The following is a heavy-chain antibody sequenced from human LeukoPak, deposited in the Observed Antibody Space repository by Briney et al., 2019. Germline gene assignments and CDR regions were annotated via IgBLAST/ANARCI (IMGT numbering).Heavy chain of an antibody. J-gene: IGHJ5*02. V-gene: IGHV4-61*02. CDR2: IYTSGST. CDR3: ARVIAAAGTYWFDP. Sequence: SETLSLTCTVSGGSISSGSDYCSWIRQTAGKGLEWIGRIYTSGSTNYNPSLKSRVTISVDTSKNQFSLKLSSVTAADTAVYSCARVIAAAGTYWFDPWGQGTLVTVSS. D-gene: IGHD6-13*01. CDR1: GGSISSGSDY.